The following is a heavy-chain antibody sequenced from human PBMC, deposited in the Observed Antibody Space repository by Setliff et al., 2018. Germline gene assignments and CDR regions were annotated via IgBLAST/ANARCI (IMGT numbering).Heavy chain of an antibody. CDR2: IYPGDSDT. CDR3: ARQTGSGDDAFDI. CDR1: GYSFTSNW. V-gene: IGHV5-51*01. D-gene: IGHD7-27*01. J-gene: IGHJ3*02. Sequence: GESLTISCKGSGYSFTSNWIGWVRRMPGKGLEWMGIIYPGDSDTRYSPSFQGQVTISADKSISTAYLQWSSLKASDTDMYYCARQTGSGDDAFDIWGQGTMVTVSS.